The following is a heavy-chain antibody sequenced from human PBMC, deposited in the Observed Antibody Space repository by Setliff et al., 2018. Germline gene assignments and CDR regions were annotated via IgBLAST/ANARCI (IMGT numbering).Heavy chain of an antibody. CDR2: IYYSGST. CDR3: AREVAGTYNYFDL. V-gene: IGHV4-30-4*08. J-gene: IGHJ5*02. D-gene: IGHD6-19*01. CDR1: GGSIDSGDYY. Sequence: PSETLSLTCTVSGGSIDSGDYYWNWIRQPPGKGLEWIGYIYYSGSTYYSPSLKSRVTISLDTSRNQFSLKLNSVTAADTALYFCAREVAGTYNYFDLWGQGTLVTVSS.